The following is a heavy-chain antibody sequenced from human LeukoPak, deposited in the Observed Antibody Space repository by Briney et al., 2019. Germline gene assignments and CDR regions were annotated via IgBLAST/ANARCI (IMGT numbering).Heavy chain of an antibody. CDR2: INHSGST. Sequence: SETLSLTCAVYGGSFSGYYWSWIRQPPGKGLAWIGKINHSGSTNYNPSLKSRATISVDTSQNQFSLKLSSVTAADTAVYYCARSVVRYYGSGSYYGYYYYMDVWGKGTTVTVSS. V-gene: IGHV4-34*01. D-gene: IGHD3-10*01. CDR3: ARSVVRYYGSGSYYGYYYYMDV. J-gene: IGHJ6*03. CDR1: GGSFSGYY.